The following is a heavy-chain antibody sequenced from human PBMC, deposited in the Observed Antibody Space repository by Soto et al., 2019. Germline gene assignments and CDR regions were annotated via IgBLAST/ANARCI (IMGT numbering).Heavy chain of an antibody. CDR3: ARSIVVVPAAYWYFDL. J-gene: IGHJ2*01. D-gene: IGHD2-2*01. Sequence: QVQLVQSGAEVKKPGSSVKVSCKASGGTFSSYAISWVRQAPGQGLEWMGGIIPIFGTANYAQKFQGRVTITADESTSKAYMELSSLRSEDTAVYYCARSIVVVPAAYWYFDLWGRGTLVTVSS. V-gene: IGHV1-69*01. CDR1: GGTFSSYA. CDR2: IIPIFGTA.